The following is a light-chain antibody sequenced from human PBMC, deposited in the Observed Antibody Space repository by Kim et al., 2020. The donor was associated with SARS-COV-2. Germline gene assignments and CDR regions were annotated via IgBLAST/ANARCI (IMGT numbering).Light chain of an antibody. V-gene: IGLV3-1*01. J-gene: IGLJ3*02. CDR3: QTWDSSTVV. CDR1: KLEEKF. Sequence: SVSTGQAASITCSGDKLEEKFASWFQQKPGQSPVLVIYEDTKRPSGIPERISGSTSGNTATLTISGTQAMDEADYYCQTWDSSTVVFGGGTQLTVL. CDR2: EDT.